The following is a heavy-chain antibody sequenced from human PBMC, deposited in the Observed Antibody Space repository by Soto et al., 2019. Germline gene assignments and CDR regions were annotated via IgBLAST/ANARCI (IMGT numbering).Heavy chain of an antibody. CDR2: IIPIFGTA. Sequence: SVKVSCKASGGTFSSYAISWVRQAPGQGLEWMGGIIPIFGTANYAQKFQGRVTITADKSTSTAYMELSSLRSEDTAVYYCASYYYDSSGYYRQGYYYGMDVWGQGTTVTVSS. J-gene: IGHJ6*02. CDR1: GGTFSSYA. CDR3: ASYYYDSSGYYRQGYYYGMDV. V-gene: IGHV1-69*06. D-gene: IGHD3-22*01.